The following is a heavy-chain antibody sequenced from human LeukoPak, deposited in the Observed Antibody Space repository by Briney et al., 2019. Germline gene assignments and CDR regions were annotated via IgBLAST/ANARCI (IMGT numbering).Heavy chain of an antibody. CDR1: GGSICNYY. Sequence: SETLSLTCTVSGGSICNYYWNWIRQPAGEGLEWIGRISTSRTTNYHPSLKSRVTLSLGTSKNQFSLNLRSVTAADTAIYFCARRHPYYYGSGTYSREDWGQGTLVTVSS. CDR2: ISTSRTT. CDR3: ARRHPYYYGSGTYSRED. D-gene: IGHD3-10*01. V-gene: IGHV4-4*07. J-gene: IGHJ4*02.